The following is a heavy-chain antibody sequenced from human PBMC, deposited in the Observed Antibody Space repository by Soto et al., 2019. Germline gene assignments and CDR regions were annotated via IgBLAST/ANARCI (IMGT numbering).Heavy chain of an antibody. J-gene: IGHJ4*02. CDR2: ISGSGDIT. Sequence: EVQLLESGGGLVQTGGSLRLSCAVSRFTFSKYAMSWVRQAPGKGLEWVSAISGSGDITSYADSVKGRFTISRDNSKNTLYLQMNSLRDEDSAVYYCAREGRLKSPDYWGQGTLVTVSS. CDR3: AREGRLKSPDY. CDR1: RFTFSKYA. V-gene: IGHV3-23*01. D-gene: IGHD1-26*01.